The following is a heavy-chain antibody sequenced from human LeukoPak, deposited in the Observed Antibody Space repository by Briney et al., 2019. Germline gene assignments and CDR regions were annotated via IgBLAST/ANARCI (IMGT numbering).Heavy chain of an antibody. Sequence: GGSLRLSCAASGFTVSSNYMSWVRQAPGKGLEWVSIIYSGGSRYYADSVKGRFTISRDNSKNTLYLQMNTLRAEDTAVYYCARYKTAGDYFDYWGQGTLVTVSS. V-gene: IGHV3-53*01. J-gene: IGHJ4*02. CDR3: ARYKTAGDYFDY. D-gene: IGHD2-21*02. CDR1: GFTVSSNY. CDR2: IYSGGSR.